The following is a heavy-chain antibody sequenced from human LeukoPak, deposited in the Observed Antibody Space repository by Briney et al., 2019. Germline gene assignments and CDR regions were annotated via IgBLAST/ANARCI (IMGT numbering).Heavy chain of an antibody. Sequence: GGSLRLSCAASGFSFSSYWMSWVRQAPGKGLEWVAHIKQDGSEKYYVDSVKGRFTISRDNAKNSLYLQMNSLRAEDTAVYYCATDKVVVVPAAMKNDQTHYDYTVTTGNGATVTASS. J-gene: IGHJ6*03. D-gene: IGHD2-2*01. V-gene: IGHV3-7*01. CDR3: ATDKVVVVPAAMKNDQTHYDYTVT. CDR2: IKQDGSEK. CDR1: GFSFSSYW.